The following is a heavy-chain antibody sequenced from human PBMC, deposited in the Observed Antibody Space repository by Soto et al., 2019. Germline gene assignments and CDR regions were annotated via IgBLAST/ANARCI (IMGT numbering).Heavy chain of an antibody. J-gene: IGHJ4*02. D-gene: IGHD3-22*01. CDR1: TFNFTHYT. CDR3: ARAPRYDSSGYNRY. Sequence: SLRLSCAGSTFNFTHYTLSWVRQAPGKGLEWVAVIWYDGSNKYYADSVKGRFTISRDNSKNTLYLQMNSLRAEDTAVYYCARAPRYDSSGYNRYWGQGTLVTVSS. V-gene: IGHV3-33*08. CDR2: IWYDGSNK.